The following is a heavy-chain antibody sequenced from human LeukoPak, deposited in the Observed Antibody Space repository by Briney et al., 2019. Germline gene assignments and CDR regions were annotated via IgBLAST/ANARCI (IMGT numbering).Heavy chain of an antibody. Sequence: SETLSLTCAVYGGSFSGYYWSWIRQTPGKGLEWIGEINHSGSTNYNPSLKSRVTISVDTSKNQFSLKLSSVTAADTAVYYCARYSDYYDSSGYYFDYWGQGTLVTVSS. J-gene: IGHJ4*02. CDR2: INHSGST. V-gene: IGHV4-34*01. D-gene: IGHD3-22*01. CDR1: GGSFSGYY. CDR3: ARYSDYYDSSGYYFDY.